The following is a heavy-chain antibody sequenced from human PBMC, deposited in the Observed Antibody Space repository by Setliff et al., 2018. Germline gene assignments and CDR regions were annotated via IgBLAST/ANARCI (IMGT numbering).Heavy chain of an antibody. D-gene: IGHD2-2*01. Sequence: SETLSLTCAVYGGSFSTYYWIWIRQPPGKGLEWIGEINHSGSTNYNPSLKSRVTISVDRSKNQFSLKLSSVTAADTAVYYCASSYCSSTSCHYYWGQGTLVTVSS. CDR2: INHSGST. CDR3: ASSYCSSTSCHYY. V-gene: IGHV4-34*01. J-gene: IGHJ4*02. CDR1: GGSFSTYY.